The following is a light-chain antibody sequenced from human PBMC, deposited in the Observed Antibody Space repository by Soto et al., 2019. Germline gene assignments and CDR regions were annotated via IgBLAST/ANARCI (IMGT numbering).Light chain of an antibody. V-gene: IGLV2-14*03. Sequence: QSALTQPAAVSESPGQSITISCTGTSSDVGGYNYVSWYQQHPGKAPKLMIYDVSNRPSGISNRFSGSKSGNTASLTISGLQAEDEADYYCSSYTSSSTLYVFGTGTKLTVL. J-gene: IGLJ1*01. CDR2: DVS. CDR3: SSYTSSSTLYV. CDR1: SSDVGGYNY.